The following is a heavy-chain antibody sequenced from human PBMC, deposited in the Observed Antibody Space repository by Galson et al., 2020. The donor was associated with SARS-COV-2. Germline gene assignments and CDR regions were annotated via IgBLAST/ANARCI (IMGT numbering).Heavy chain of an antibody. CDR3: ARDRGGTIFGVVIIPGLMDV. J-gene: IGHJ6*04. V-gene: IGHV3-48*03. Sequence: GGSLRLSCAAYAFTSSSYEMNWVRQAPGKGLEWVSYISSSGTTIYYADSVKGRFTISRDNAKNSLYLQMNSLRAEDKAVYYCARDRGGTIFGVVIIPGLMDVWGKGTTVTVSS. CDR2: ISSSGTTI. CDR1: AFTSSSYE. D-gene: IGHD3-3*01.